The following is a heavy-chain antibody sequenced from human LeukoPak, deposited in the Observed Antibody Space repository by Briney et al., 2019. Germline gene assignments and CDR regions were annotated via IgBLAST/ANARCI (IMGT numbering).Heavy chain of an antibody. Sequence: KRGESLKISCRGSGYTFTTYWITWVRQMPGKGLEWMGIIYPGDSDTRYSPSFQGQVTISADKSISTAYLQWSSLKASDTAMYYCARNTGDAFDIWGQGTMVTVSS. CDR3: ARNTGDAFDI. D-gene: IGHD7-27*01. CDR1: GYTFTTYW. V-gene: IGHV5-51*01. CDR2: IYPGDSDT. J-gene: IGHJ3*02.